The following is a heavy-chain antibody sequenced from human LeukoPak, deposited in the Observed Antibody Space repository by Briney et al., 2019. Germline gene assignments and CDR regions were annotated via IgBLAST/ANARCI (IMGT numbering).Heavy chain of an antibody. CDR2: INWDGGAT. CDR3: ARDLSSSWYSLGY. CDR1: GNNSDDYG. V-gene: IGHV3-20*04. D-gene: IGHD6-13*01. J-gene: IGHJ4*02. Sequence: GGSLRLSCTDSGNNSDDYGMSWVRQGPRRGLEWVAGINWDGGATAYADSVKGRFTITRDHAKNYLLLQMKSLRAEDTGLYFCARDLSSSWYSLGYWGQGILVTVSS.